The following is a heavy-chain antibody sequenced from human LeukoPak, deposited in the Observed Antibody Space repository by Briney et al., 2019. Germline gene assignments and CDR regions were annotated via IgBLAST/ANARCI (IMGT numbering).Heavy chain of an antibody. V-gene: IGHV3-66*01. D-gene: IGHD1-26*01. CDR3: ARSSGEQPPFDP. J-gene: IGHJ5*02. CDR2: IYSGGST. CDR1: GFTVSSNY. Sequence: GGALRLSCASSGFTVSSNYMSWVRQAPGKGLEWVSVIYSGGSTYYADSVKGRCTISRDNSKNTLYLQMNTLRAEDTAVYYCARSSGEQPPFDPWGQGTLVTVSS.